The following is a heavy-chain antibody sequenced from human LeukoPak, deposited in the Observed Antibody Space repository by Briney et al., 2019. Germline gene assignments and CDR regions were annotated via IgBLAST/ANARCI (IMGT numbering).Heavy chain of an antibody. V-gene: IGHV4-4*07. CDR1: GGSISSYY. D-gene: IGHD3-10*01. CDR2: IYTSGST. CDR3: ARVSVYGSGKMWFDP. Sequence: SETLSLTCTVSGGSISSYYWSWIRQPAGKGLEWNGRIYTSGSTNYNPSLKSRVTMSVDTSKNQFSLKLSSVTAADTAVYYCARVSVYGSGKMWFDPWGQGTLVTVSS. J-gene: IGHJ5*02.